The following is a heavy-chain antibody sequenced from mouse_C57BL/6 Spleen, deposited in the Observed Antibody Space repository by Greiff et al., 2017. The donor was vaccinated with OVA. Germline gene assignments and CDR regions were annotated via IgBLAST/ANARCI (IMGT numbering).Heavy chain of an antibody. V-gene: IGHV1-52*01. J-gene: IGHJ1*03. Sequence: QVQLQQSGAELVRPGSSVKLSCKASGYTFTSYWMHWVKQRPIQGLEWIGNIDPSDSETHYNQKFKDKATLTVDKSSSTAYMQLSSLTSEDSAVYYCARSGGGSHWYFDVWGTGTTVTVSS. CDR1: GYTFTSYW. CDR3: ARSGGGSHWYFDV. D-gene: IGHD1-1*01. CDR2: IDPSDSET.